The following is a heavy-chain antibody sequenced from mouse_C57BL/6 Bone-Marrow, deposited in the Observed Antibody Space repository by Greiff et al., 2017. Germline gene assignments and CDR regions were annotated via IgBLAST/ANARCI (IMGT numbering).Heavy chain of an antibody. D-gene: IGHD4-1*01. CDR3: ARYERLGRFAY. CDR1: GFTFTDYY. V-gene: IGHV7-3*01. CDR2: IRNKANGYTT. Sequence: EVKLMESGGGLVQPGGSLSLSCAASGFTFTDYYMSWVRQPPGKALEWLGFIRNKANGYTTEYSASVKGRFTISRDNSQSILYLQMNALRAEDSATYYCARYERLGRFAYWGQGTLVTVSA. J-gene: IGHJ3*01.